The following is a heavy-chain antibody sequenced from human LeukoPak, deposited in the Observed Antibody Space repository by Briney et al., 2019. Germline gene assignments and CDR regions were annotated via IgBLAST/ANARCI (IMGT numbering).Heavy chain of an antibody. D-gene: IGHD2-2*01. CDR1: GGSFSGYY. Sequence: SETLSLTCAVYGGSFSGYYWSWIRQPPGKGLEWIGEITHTGSTNYNPSLKSRVTISVDTSKNQFSLKLSSVTAADTAVYYCARGGAIVVVPAASKRGYNWFDPWGQGTLVTVSS. CDR2: ITHTGST. CDR3: ARGGAIVVVPAASKRGYNWFDP. J-gene: IGHJ5*02. V-gene: IGHV4-34*01.